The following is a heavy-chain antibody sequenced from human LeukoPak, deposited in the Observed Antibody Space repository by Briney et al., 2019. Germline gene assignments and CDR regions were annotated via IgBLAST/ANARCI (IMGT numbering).Heavy chain of an antibody. V-gene: IGHV1-46*01. J-gene: IGHJ3*02. CDR3: ARLSQQTFDI. CDR1: GYTFTTYY. CDR2: IDPSGGST. Sequence: ASVKVSCKASGYTFTTYYMHWVRQAPGQGLEWMGIIDPSGGSTSYAQKFQGRVTMTRDTSTSTVYMELSSLRSDDTAVYYCARLSQQTFDIWDQGTLVTVSS.